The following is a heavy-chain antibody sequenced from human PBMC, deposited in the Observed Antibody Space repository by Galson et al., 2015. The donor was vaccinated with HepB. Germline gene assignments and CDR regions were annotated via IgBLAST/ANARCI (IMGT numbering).Heavy chain of an antibody. CDR1: GYTFTSYA. V-gene: IGHV1-3*01. D-gene: IGHD2-8*01. Sequence: SVKVSCKASGYTFTSYAMHWVRQAPGQRLEWMGWINAGNGNTKYSQKFQGRVTITRDTSASTAYMELSSLRSEDTAVYYCARAKLILYPFDLWGRGTLVTVSS. J-gene: IGHJ2*01. CDR3: ARAKLILYPFDL. CDR2: INAGNGNT.